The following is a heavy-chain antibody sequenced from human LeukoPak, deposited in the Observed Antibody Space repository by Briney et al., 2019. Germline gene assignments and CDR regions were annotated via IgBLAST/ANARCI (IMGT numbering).Heavy chain of an antibody. D-gene: IGHD3-22*01. CDR2: IFYNGSN. Sequence: SETLSLTCTGSGGSISSYYWSWIRQPPGKELEWIGYIFYNGSNNYSPSLKSRVTISVDTSQNQFSLKLTSVTAADTAVYYCARARYYYDNSVYPAVRFDFWGQGILVTVS. CDR3: ARARYYYDNSVYPAVRFDF. J-gene: IGHJ4*02. V-gene: IGHV4-59*01. CDR1: GGSISSYY.